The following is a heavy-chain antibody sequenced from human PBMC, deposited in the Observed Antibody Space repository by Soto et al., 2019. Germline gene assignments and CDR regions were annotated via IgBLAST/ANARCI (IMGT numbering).Heavy chain of an antibody. CDR2: ISAYNGNT. Sequence: QVQLVQSGAEVKKPGASVKVSCKASGYTFTSYGISWVRQAPGQGLEWMGWISAYNGNTNYAQKLQGRVTMTTDTSTSPAYMELRSLRSDYTGVYYCATWATSAAAYDYWGQGTLVTVSS. CDR3: ATWATSAAAYDY. J-gene: IGHJ4*02. CDR1: GYTFTSYG. D-gene: IGHD6-13*01. V-gene: IGHV1-18*01.